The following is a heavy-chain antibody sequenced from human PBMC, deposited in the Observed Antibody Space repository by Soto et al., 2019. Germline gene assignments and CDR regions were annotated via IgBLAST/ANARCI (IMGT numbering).Heavy chain of an antibody. V-gene: IGHV1-69*13. D-gene: IGHD5-18*01. CDR1: GGTFSSYA. CDR2: IIPIFGTA. Sequence: SVKVSCKASGGTFSSYAISWVRQAPGQGLEWMGGIIPIFGTANYAQKFQGRVTITADESTSTAYMELSSLRSEDTAVYYCAREPWEEYSYGYYYYGMDVWGQGTTVTVSS. J-gene: IGHJ6*02. CDR3: AREPWEEYSYGYYYYGMDV.